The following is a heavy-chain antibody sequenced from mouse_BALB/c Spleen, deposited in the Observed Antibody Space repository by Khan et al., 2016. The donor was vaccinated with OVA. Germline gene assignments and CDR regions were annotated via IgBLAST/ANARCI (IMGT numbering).Heavy chain of an antibody. J-gene: IGHJ3*01. V-gene: IGHV1-77*01. CDR3: ARRNYFGYTFAY. Sequence: QVQLQQSGAELARPGASVKLSCKASGYTFTDYYINWVKLRTGQGLEWIGEISPGSGDTYYNERFKGKATLTAAHSSSTAYMQLSSLTSEASAVYFCARRNYFGYTFAYWGQGTLVTVSA. CDR2: ISPGSGDT. CDR1: GYTFTDYY. D-gene: IGHD1-2*01.